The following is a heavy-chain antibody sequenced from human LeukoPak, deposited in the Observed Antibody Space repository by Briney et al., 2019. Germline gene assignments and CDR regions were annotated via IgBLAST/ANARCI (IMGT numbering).Heavy chain of an antibody. V-gene: IGHV3-48*03. Sequence: GGSLRLSCAASGFTFSSYEMNWVRQAPGKGLEWVSYISSSDSTIYYADSVKGRFTFFRDNAKNSLYLQMNSLRAEDTAVYYCARVNSWTEEPDTGFDYWGQGTLVTVSS. D-gene: IGHD1-14*01. J-gene: IGHJ4*02. CDR1: GFTFSSYE. CDR2: ISSSDSTI. CDR3: ARVNSWTEEPDTGFDY.